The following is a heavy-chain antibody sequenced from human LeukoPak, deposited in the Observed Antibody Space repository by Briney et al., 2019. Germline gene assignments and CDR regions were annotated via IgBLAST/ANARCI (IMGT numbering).Heavy chain of an antibody. CDR3: ARGGSYLSAFDI. Sequence: PGGSLRLSCAASGFTFGIYWMSWVRQAPGKGLEWVANIKQGGSEKYYVDSVKGRFTISRDNSKNTLYLQMNSLRAEDTAVYYCARGGSYLSAFDIWGQGTMVTVSS. D-gene: IGHD1-26*01. CDR1: GFTFGIYW. J-gene: IGHJ3*02. CDR2: IKQGGSEK. V-gene: IGHV3-7*03.